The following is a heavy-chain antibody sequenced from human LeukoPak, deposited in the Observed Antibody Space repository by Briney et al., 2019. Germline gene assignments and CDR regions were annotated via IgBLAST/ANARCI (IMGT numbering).Heavy chain of an antibody. J-gene: IGHJ4*02. CDR2: IGGSGRST. V-gene: IGHV3-23*01. Sequence: PGGSLRLSCVGSGFTFNNYAMSWVRHAPGNGREGVAAIGGSGRSTYDADSVRGRFTVSRDNSKNTLYLQMNNLRVEDTAVYFCAKEATARKWLVWGNFDHWGQGTQVTVS. D-gene: IGHD6-19*01. CDR3: AKEATARKWLVWGNFDH. CDR1: GFTFNNYA.